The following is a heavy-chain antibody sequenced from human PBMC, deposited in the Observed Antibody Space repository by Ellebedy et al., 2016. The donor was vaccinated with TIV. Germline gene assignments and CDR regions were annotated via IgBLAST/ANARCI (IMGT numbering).Heavy chain of an antibody. CDR2: INHAGST. J-gene: IGHJ4*02. D-gene: IGHD2-15*01. CDR3: ARGLIASTHSGVFDS. Sequence: SETLSLTCAVYGGSFSGYSWSWIRQPPGKGLEWIGEINHAGSTSFNPSLKSRVTMSVDASKNQISLKLNSVTATDTALYFCARGLIASTHSGVFDSWGLGTPATVSS. V-gene: IGHV4-34*01. CDR1: GGSFSGYS.